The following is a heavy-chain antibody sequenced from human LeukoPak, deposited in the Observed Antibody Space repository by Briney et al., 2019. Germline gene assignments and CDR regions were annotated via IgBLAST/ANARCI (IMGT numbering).Heavy chain of an antibody. CDR2: ISSSGSTI. V-gene: IGHV3-11*01. D-gene: IGHD2-15*01. Sequence: PGGSLRLSCAASGFNFSDYYMSWIRRAPGKGLEWVSYISSSGSTIYYADSVKGRFTISRDNAKNSLYLQMNSQRAEDTAVYYCARHGQDIVVVVAATYDYWGQGTLVTVSS. J-gene: IGHJ4*02. CDR1: GFNFSDYY. CDR3: ARHGQDIVVVVAATYDY.